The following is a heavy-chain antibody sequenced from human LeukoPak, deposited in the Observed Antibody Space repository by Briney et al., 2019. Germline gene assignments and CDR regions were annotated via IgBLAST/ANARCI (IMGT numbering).Heavy chain of an antibody. CDR3: ARSSVGARRRIDY. J-gene: IGHJ4*02. D-gene: IGHD1-26*01. V-gene: IGHV1-8*01. CDR2: MNPNSGNT. Sequence: WASVKVSCKASGYTFTSYDINWVRQATGQGLEWMGWMNPNSGNTGYAQKLQGRVTMTRSTSINTAYMELNSLTSEDTAVYYCARSSVGARRRIDYWGQGTLVTVSS. CDR1: GYTFTSYD.